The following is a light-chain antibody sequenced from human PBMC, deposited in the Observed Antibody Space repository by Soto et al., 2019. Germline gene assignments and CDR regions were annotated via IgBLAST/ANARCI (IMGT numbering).Light chain of an antibody. CDR1: QTVRSS. J-gene: IGKJ5*01. CDR3: QQYHHWPPIT. CDR2: RAS. Sequence: EIVLTQSPGTKSLSPGGRATLSCGSSQTVRSSSLAWYQQKPGQAPRLLIFRASTRATGIPPRFSGSGSGTEFTLTISSLQSEDIAIYYCQQYHHWPPITFGQGTRLEIK. V-gene: IGKV3-15*01.